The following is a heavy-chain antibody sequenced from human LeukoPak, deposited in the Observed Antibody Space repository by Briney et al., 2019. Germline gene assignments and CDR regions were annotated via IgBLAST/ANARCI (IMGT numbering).Heavy chain of an antibody. V-gene: IGHV3-7*01. CDR3: ARDRGDGTQSPFYS. Sequence: GGSLRLSCAASGFTFSSYAMSWVRQAPGKGLQWVANIKTDGSEKYYVDSVKGRFTISRDNAKNSLYLQMNSLRVDDTAVYYCARDRGDGTQSPFYSWGQGTVVTVAS. D-gene: IGHD5-24*01. CDR2: IKTDGSEK. J-gene: IGHJ4*02. CDR1: GFTFSSYA.